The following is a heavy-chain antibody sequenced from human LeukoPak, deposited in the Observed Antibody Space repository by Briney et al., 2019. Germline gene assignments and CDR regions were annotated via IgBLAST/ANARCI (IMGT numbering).Heavy chain of an antibody. V-gene: IGHV3-21*01. CDR2: ISSSSSYI. CDR1: GFTFSSYG. Sequence: PGGSLRLSCAASGFTFSSYGRNWVRQAPGKGLEWVSSISSSSSYIYYADSVKGRFTISRDNAKNSLYLQVNSLRAEDTAVYYSARGGIVGAQLGGYWGQGTLVTVSS. J-gene: IGHJ4*02. D-gene: IGHD1-26*01. CDR3: ARGGIVGAQLGGY.